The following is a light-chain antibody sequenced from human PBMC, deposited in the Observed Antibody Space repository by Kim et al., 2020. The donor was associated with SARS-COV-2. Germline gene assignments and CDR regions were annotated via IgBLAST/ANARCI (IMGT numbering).Light chain of an antibody. CDR1: KLGGKN. CDR3: QSWDRGAGF. Sequence: SYELTQPPSVSVSPGQTATISCFGDKLGGKNAAWYQQRPGQPPILVIYLDDRRPSGIPARFSGSNSGNTATLTISGTQTMDEADYYCQSWDRGAGFFGSGTKVTVL. V-gene: IGLV3-1*01. J-gene: IGLJ1*01. CDR2: LDD.